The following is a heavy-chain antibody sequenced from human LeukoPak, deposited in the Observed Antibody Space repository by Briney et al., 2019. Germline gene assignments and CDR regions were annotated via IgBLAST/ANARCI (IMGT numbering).Heavy chain of an antibody. Sequence: ASVKVSCEVSGYTLTELSMHWVRQAPGKGLEWMGGFDPEDGETIYAQKFQGRVTTTEDTSTDTAYMELSGLRSEDTAVYYCATWGPTLGPAANPAWYFDLWGRGTLVTVSS. CDR3: ATWGPTLGPAANPAWYFDL. CDR1: GYTLTELS. D-gene: IGHD2-2*01. V-gene: IGHV1-24*01. CDR2: FDPEDGET. J-gene: IGHJ2*01.